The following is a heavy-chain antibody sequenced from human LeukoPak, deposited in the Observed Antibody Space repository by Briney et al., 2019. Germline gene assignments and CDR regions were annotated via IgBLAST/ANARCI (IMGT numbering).Heavy chain of an antibody. V-gene: IGHV3-23*01. D-gene: IGHD3-10*01. CDR1: GFTFSSYA. CDR3: AKVRAYGSGSYSPGFDP. J-gene: IGHJ5*02. CDR2: ISGSGGST. Sequence: PGGSLRLSCAASGFTFSSYAMSWVRQAPGKGLEWVSAISGSGGSTYYADSVKSRFTISRDNSKNTLYLQMNSLRAEDTAVYYCAKVRAYGSGSYSPGFDPWGQGTLVTVSS.